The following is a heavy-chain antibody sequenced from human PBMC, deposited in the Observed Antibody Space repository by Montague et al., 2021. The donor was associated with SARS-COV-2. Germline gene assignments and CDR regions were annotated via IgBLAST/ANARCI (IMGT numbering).Heavy chain of an antibody. V-gene: IGHV2-70*11. Sequence: PALVKPTQTLTLTCTFSGFSLSTSGVGVGWIRQPPGKALEWLARIDWDDDKYYSTSLKTRLTISKDTSKNQVVLTMTNMDPVDTATYYCARMTVTTAPDYWGQGTLVTVSS. CDR3: ARMTVTTAPDY. CDR1: GFSLSTSGVG. CDR2: IDWDDDK. J-gene: IGHJ4*02. D-gene: IGHD4-17*01.